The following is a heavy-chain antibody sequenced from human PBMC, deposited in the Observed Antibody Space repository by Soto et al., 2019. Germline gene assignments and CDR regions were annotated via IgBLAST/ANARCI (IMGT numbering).Heavy chain of an antibody. V-gene: IGHV3-33*01. Sequence: QVQLVESGGGVVQPGRSLRLSCAASGFTFSSYGMHWVRQAPGKGLEWVAVIWYDGSNKYYADSVKGRFTISRDNSKNTLYLQMNSLRAEDTAVYYCVRVGSGVGASDYWGQGTLVTVSS. CDR3: VRVGSGVGASDY. J-gene: IGHJ4*02. CDR2: IWYDGSNK. D-gene: IGHD1-26*01. CDR1: GFTFSSYG.